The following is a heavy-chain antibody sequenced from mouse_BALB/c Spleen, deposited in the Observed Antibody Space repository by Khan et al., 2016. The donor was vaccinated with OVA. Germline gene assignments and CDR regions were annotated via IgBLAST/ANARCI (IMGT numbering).Heavy chain of an antibody. D-gene: IGHD2-10*02. CDR1: GYSFTSGYG. Sequence: EVQLQEPGPALVKPSQSLSPTCTFTGYSFTSGYGWNWIRQFPGNKLGWMGYISYSGSTNSNPSLKSRTSITRNPSKNQFFLRLNSVTIEDTATNFYARTGRVKKWGQGTTLTVSS. CDR2: ISYSGST. J-gene: IGHJ2*01. CDR3: ARTGRVKK. V-gene: IGHV3-1*02.